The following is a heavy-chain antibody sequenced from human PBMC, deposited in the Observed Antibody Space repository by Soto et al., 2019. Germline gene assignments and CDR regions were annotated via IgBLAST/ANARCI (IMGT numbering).Heavy chain of an antibody. CDR3: AAGYSSSSFDY. J-gene: IGHJ4*02. CDR1: GFTFSSYG. D-gene: IGHD6-13*01. CDR2: ISYDGSNK. V-gene: IGHV3-30*03. Sequence: GGSLRLSCAASGFTFSSYGMHWVRQAPGKGLEWVAVISYDGSNKYYADSVKGRFTISRDNSKNTLYLQMNSLRAEDTAVYYCAAGYSSSSFDYWGQGTLVTVSS.